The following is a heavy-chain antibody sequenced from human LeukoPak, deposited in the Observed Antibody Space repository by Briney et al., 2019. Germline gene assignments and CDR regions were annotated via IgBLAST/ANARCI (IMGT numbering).Heavy chain of an antibody. CDR1: GFTFSSYE. CDR2: ISSSSSYI. D-gene: IGHD3-10*01. V-gene: IGHV3-21*01. CDR3: ARDQYYYGSGKDYYYYMDV. Sequence: GGSLRLSCAASGFTFSSYEMNWVRQAPGKGLEWVSSISSSSSYIYYADSVKGRFTISRDNAKNSLYLQMNSLRAEDTAVYYCARDQYYYGSGKDYYYYMDVWGKGTTVTISS. J-gene: IGHJ6*03.